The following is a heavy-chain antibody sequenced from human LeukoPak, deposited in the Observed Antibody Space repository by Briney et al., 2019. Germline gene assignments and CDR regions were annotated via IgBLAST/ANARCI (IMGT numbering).Heavy chain of an antibody. D-gene: IGHD3-16*02. CDR2: ISAYNGNT. Sequence: ASVKVSCKASGYTFTSYGISWARQAPGQGLEWMGWISAYNGNTNYAQKLQGRVTMTTDTSTSTAYMELRSLRSDDTAVYYCARVEVWGSYRHPIDYWGQGTLVTVSS. J-gene: IGHJ4*02. CDR3: ARVEVWGSYRHPIDY. CDR1: GYTFTSYG. V-gene: IGHV1-18*01.